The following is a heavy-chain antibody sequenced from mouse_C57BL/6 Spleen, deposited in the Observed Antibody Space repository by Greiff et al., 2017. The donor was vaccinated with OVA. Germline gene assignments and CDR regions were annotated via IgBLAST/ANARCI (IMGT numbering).Heavy chain of an antibody. D-gene: IGHD2-4*01. CDR1: GYTFTSYW. V-gene: IGHV1-53*01. Sequence: QVQLQQPGTELVKPGASVKLSCKASGYTFTSYWMHWVKQRPGQGLEWIGNINPSNGGTNYNEKFKSKATLTVDKSSSRADIQHSRQTSEASAVYYCARSNDYPPLLDYWGQGTTLTVSS. CDR3: ARSNDYPPLLDY. J-gene: IGHJ2*01. CDR2: INPSNGGT.